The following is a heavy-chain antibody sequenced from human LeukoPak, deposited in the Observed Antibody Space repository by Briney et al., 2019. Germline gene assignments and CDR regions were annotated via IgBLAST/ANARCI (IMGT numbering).Heavy chain of an antibody. J-gene: IGHJ2*01. V-gene: IGHV4-59*08. D-gene: IGHD2-15*01. Sequence: PSETLSLTCTVSGGSISNYYWSWIRQPPGKGLEWIGYIYYSGRTNYNPSLKSRVTISVDTSKNQFSLKLSSVTAADTAVYYCARGYCSGGTCYGYFDLWGRGTLVTVSS. CDR1: GGSISNYY. CDR2: IYYSGRT. CDR3: ARGYCSGGTCYGYFDL.